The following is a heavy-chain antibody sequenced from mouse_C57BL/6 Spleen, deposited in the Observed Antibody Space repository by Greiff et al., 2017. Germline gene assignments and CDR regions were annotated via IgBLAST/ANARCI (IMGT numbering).Heavy chain of an antibody. CDR3: TKGDPDY. J-gene: IGHJ2*01. D-gene: IGHD2-13*01. CDR1: GFNIKDDY. V-gene: IGHV14-4*01. CDR2: IDPENGDT. Sequence: EVKLQESGAELVRPGASVKLSCTASGFNIKDDYMHWVKQRPEQGLEWIGWIDPENGDTEYASKFQGKATITADTSSNTAYLQLSSLTSEDTAVYYCTKGDPDYWGQGTTLTVSS.